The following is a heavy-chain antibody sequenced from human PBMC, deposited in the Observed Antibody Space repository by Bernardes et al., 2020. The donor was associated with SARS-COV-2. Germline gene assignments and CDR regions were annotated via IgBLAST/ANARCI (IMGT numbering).Heavy chain of an antibody. CDR3: TTDVFWSAYWGSFDI. CDR2: IKSAVDGGTT. CDR1: GFTFSNAW. V-gene: IGHV3-15*01. D-gene: IGHD3-3*01. J-gene: IGHJ3*02. Sequence: GGSLRLSCAASGFTFSNAWMSWVRQAPGKGLEWVGRIKSAVDGGTTDHAAPVKGRLTISRDDSENTLYLQMNNLKTEDTAVYYCTTDVFWSAYWGSFDIWGQGTMVTVSS.